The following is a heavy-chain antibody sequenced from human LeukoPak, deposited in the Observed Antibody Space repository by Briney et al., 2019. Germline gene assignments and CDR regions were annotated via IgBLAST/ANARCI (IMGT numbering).Heavy chain of an antibody. CDR2: FKSDGAT. Sequence: PGGSLRLSCAVSGFIFSDSAMSSVRQAPGRGLEWVSGFKSDGATYYADSVKGRFAISRDNSKNTLYLQMNSLRAEDTATYYCAKAPKWGSHKGYFDYWGQGTLDTVSS. CDR3: AKAPKWGSHKGYFDY. V-gene: IGHV3-23*01. J-gene: IGHJ4*02. CDR1: GFIFSDSA. D-gene: IGHD3-16*01.